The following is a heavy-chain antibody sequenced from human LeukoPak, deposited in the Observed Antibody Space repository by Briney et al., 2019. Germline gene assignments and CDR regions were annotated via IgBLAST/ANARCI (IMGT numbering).Heavy chain of an antibody. D-gene: IGHD2-15*01. J-gene: IGHJ6*03. CDR3: ARERGGSYYYYYYMDV. Sequence: GGSLRLSCAASGFTFSSYWMSWVRQAPGKGLEWVGRTRNKANSYTTEYAASVKGRFTISRDDSKNSLYLQMNSLKTEDTAVYYCARERGGSYYYYYYMDVWGKGTTVTVSS. CDR2: TRNKANSYTT. V-gene: IGHV3-72*01. CDR1: GFTFSSYW.